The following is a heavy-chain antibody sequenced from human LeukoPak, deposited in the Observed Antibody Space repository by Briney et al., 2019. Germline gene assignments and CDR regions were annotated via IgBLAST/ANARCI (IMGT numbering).Heavy chain of an antibody. CDR1: GFPFSSYW. Sequence: GGSLRLSCVASGFPFSSYWMTWVRQAPGKGLEWVAVISYDGSNKYYADSVKGRFTISRDNSKNTLYLQMNSLRAEDTAVYYCTTFVVVTANDAFDIWGQGTMVTVSS. CDR3: TTFVVVTANDAFDI. J-gene: IGHJ3*02. V-gene: IGHV3-30*03. D-gene: IGHD2-21*02. CDR2: ISYDGSNK.